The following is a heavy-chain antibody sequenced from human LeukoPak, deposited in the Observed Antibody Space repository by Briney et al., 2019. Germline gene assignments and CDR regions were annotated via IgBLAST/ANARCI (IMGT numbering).Heavy chain of an antibody. Sequence: SETLSLTCTVSGDSIGSYYWSWIRQPPGKGLEWIGYIYYTGNTNHNPSLKSRVTISVDTSKNQFSLKLTSVTAADTAVYYCARDLGLGAFDIWGQGTMVTVSS. CDR3: ARDLGLGAFDI. D-gene: IGHD3/OR15-3a*01. CDR2: IYYTGNT. J-gene: IGHJ3*02. CDR1: GDSIGSYY. V-gene: IGHV4-59*01.